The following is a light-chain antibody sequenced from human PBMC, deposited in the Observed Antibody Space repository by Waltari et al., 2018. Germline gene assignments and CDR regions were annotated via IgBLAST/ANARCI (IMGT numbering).Light chain of an antibody. Sequence: DIHMTQSHSTLSASVGDRVTIPCRASQSISSWLAWYGPKPKKAPKLLIYKASTLEIGVPSRSSVSGSRTEFSLTISSLQPEDFATYYCQQYNPSSPWTFGQGTKVEVK. CDR2: KAS. CDR1: QSISSW. V-gene: IGKV1-5*03. J-gene: IGKJ1*01. CDR3: QQYNPSSPWT.